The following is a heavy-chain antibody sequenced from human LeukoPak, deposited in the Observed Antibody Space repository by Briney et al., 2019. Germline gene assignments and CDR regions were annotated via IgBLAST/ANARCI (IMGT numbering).Heavy chain of an antibody. CDR3: ARETAIGPYYYYYYMDV. J-gene: IGHJ6*03. Sequence: SETLSLTCTVSGGSISGYYWNWIRQPPGKGLEWIGYIYYSGNTNYNPSLKSRVTISLDTSKNQFSLRLSSVTAADTAVYYCARETAIGPYYYYYYMDVWGKGTTVTVSS. V-gene: IGHV4-59*01. CDR1: GGSISGYY. D-gene: IGHD5-18*01. CDR2: IYYSGNT.